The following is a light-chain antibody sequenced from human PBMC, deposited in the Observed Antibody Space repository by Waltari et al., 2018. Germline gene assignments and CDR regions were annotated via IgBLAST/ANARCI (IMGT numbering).Light chain of an antibody. CDR1: QSVSRA. V-gene: IGKV3-20*01. CDR3: QHYVRLPVT. Sequence: EIVLTQSPGTLSLSPGERVTPPCRASQSVSRALAWYQQKPGQAPRLLIYGASSRATGIPDRFSGSGSGTDFSLTISRLEPEDFAVYYCQHYVRLPVTFGQGTKVEIK. J-gene: IGKJ1*01. CDR2: GAS.